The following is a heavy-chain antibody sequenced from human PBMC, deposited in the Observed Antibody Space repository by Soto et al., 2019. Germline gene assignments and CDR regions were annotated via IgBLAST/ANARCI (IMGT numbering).Heavy chain of an antibody. CDR3: AREMVDFWSGNPTQKNWFDP. D-gene: IGHD3-3*01. CDR2: IYYSGST. J-gene: IGHJ5*02. CDR1: GGSISSYY. Sequence: SETLSLTCTGSGGSISSYYWSWIRQPPGKGLEWNGYIYYSGSTNYNPSLKSRVTISVDTSKNQFSLKLSSVTAADTAVYYCAREMVDFWSGNPTQKNWFDPWGQGTLVTVSS. V-gene: IGHV4-59*01.